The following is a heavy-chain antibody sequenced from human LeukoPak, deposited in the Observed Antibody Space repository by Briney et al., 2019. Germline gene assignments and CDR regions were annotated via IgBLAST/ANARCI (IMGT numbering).Heavy chain of an antibody. D-gene: IGHD4-11*01. CDR2: IIPIFGTA. CDR3: ARGDYSNY. Sequence: RGASVKVSCTASGGTFSSYAISWVRQAPGQGLEWMGGIIPIFGTANYAQKFQGRVTITADESTSTAYMELSSRRSEDTAVYYCARGDYSNYWGQGTLVTVSS. V-gene: IGHV1-69*13. CDR1: GGTFSSYA. J-gene: IGHJ4*02.